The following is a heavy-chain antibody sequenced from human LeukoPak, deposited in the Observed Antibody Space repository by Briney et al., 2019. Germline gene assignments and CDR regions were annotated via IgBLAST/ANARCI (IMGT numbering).Heavy chain of an antibody. V-gene: IGHV3-7*04. CDR1: GFTFSSYW. J-gene: IGHJ4*02. D-gene: IGHD3-10*01. CDR3: ASDREYYYGSGSFDY. CDR2: IKQDGSEK. Sequence: GGSLRLSCAASGFTFSSYWMSWVRQAPGKGLEWVANIKQDGSEKCYVDSVKGRFTISRDNAKNSLYLQMNSLRAEDTAVYYCASDREYYYGSGSFDYWGQGTLVTVSS.